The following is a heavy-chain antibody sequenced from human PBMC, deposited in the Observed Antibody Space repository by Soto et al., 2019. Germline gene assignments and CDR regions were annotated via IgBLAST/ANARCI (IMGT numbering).Heavy chain of an antibody. CDR2: IYYSGST. CDR1: GGSISSYY. CDR3: ARLRIVPAAMHAVVGVATNPSYYYYMDV. D-gene: IGHD2-2*01. Sequence: PSENLSLTCTVSGGSISSYYWSWIRQPPGKGLEWIGYIYYSGSTNYNPSLKSRVTISVDTSKNQFSLKLSSVTAADTAVYYCARLRIVPAAMHAVVGVATNPSYYYYMDVWGKGTAVTVS. J-gene: IGHJ6*03. V-gene: IGHV4-59*08.